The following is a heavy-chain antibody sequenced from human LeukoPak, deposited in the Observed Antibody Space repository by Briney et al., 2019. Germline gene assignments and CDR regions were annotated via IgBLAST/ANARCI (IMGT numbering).Heavy chain of an antibody. D-gene: IGHD3-16*01. CDR2: ISYDGSNK. V-gene: IGHV3-30-3*01. Sequence: PGGSLRLSCAASGFTFSSYAMHWVRQAPGKRLVWVAIISYDGSNKYYADSVKGRFTISRDNAKNSLYLQMSNLRAEDTAVYFCARGGGLDVWGQGATVTVSS. CDR3: ARGGGLDV. J-gene: IGHJ6*02. CDR1: GFTFSSYA.